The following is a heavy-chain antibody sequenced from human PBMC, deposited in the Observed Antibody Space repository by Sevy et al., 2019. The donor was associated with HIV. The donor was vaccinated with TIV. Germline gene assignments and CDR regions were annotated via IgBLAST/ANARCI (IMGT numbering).Heavy chain of an antibody. J-gene: IGHJ4*02. CDR1: GFTFSSYD. V-gene: IGHV3-30*04. D-gene: IGHD2-21*02. Sequence: GGSLRLSCAGSGFTFSSYDMHWVRQAPGKGLEWVAVTSHDGKYNNYADSVKVRFTTSRDNFKTTLYLQMNSLGVEDTAVYFCARLFSCGGDCYYLDYWGQGALVTVSS. CDR2: TSHDGKYN. CDR3: ARLFSCGGDCYYLDY.